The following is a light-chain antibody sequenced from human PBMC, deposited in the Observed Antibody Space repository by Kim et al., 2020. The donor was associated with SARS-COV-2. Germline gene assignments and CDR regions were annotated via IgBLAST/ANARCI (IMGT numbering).Light chain of an antibody. J-gene: IGKJ2*03. CDR1: QSLLHSDGKIS. CDR2: EVS. CDR3: MQGLQRLYS. V-gene: IGKV2D-29*01. Sequence: HPASISCKARQSLLHSDGKISLYWYLQKPGQPPQLLIYEVSKRFSGVPERFSGSGSGTDFTLKISRVEAEDVGLYYCMQGLQRLYSFGQGTKLEI.